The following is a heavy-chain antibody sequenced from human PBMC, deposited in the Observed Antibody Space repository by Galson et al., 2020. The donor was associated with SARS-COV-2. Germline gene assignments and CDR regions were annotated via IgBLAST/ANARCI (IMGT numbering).Heavy chain of an antibody. V-gene: IGHV1-46*01. CDR3: ARGHGIVVVVAATDCYYGMDV. Sequence: ASVNVSCKASGYTFTSYYMHWVRQAPGQGLEWMGIINPSGGSTSYAQKFQGRVTMTRDTSTSTVYMELSSLRYEDTAGHYCARGHGIVVVVAATDCYYGMDVWGQGTTVTVSS. J-gene: IGHJ6*02. D-gene: IGHD2-15*01. CDR2: INPSGGST. CDR1: GYTFTSYY.